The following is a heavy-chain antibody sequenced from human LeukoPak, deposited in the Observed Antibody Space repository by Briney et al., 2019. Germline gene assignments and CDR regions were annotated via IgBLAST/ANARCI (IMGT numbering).Heavy chain of an antibody. D-gene: IGHD3-10*01. CDR3: ARGFGREYNFAKY. Sequence: PSETLSLTCTVSGGSISTYYWSWIRQPPGMGLEWIEYIYYSGSTNYNPSLKSRVTISVDTSKNQFSLKLSSVTAADTAVYYCARGFGREYNFAKYWSQGTLVTVSS. J-gene: IGHJ4*02. CDR2: IYYSGST. CDR1: GGSISTYY. V-gene: IGHV4-59*01.